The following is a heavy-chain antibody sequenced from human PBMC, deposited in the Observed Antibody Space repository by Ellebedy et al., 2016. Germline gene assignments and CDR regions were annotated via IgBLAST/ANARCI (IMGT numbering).Heavy chain of an antibody. CDR1: GFSFRNSW. J-gene: IGHJ4*02. CDR3: ARDTYPFGDY. D-gene: IGHD3-16*01. CDR2: IKQDGSQK. Sequence: GESLKISCAGSGFSFRNSWMTWVRQAPGKGLAWVASIKQDGSQKDYVDSVKGRFTISRDNAKNSLYLQMNSLRGEDTAVYYCARDTYPFGDYWGQGILVTVSS. V-gene: IGHV3-7*01.